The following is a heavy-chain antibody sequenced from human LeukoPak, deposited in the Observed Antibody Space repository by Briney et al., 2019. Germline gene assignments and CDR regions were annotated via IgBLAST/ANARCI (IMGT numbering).Heavy chain of an antibody. CDR1: GFTFSSYA. D-gene: IGHD3-3*01. CDR3: ARVGGLQYFDY. Sequence: GGSLRLSCAASGFTFSSYAMHWVRQAPGKGLEYVSAISSNGGSTYYANSVKGRFTISRDNSKNTLYLQMGSLRAEDMAVYYCARVGGLQYFDYWGQGTLVTVSS. CDR2: ISSNGGST. J-gene: IGHJ4*02. V-gene: IGHV3-64*01.